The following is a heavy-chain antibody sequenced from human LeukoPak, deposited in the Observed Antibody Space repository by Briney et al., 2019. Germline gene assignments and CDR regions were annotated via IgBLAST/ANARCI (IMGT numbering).Heavy chain of an antibody. D-gene: IGHD1-26*01. J-gene: IGHJ4*02. CDR1: GFTFSSYW. V-gene: IGHV3-74*01. CDR3: ARDTPLVGAVDY. Sequence: GGSLRLSCAASGFTFSSYWMHWVRQAPGKGLVWVSRISSDGSSTDYADSVKGRFTISRDNAKNSLYLQMNSLRAEDTAMYYCARDTPLVGAVDYWGQGTLVTVSS. CDR2: ISSDGSST.